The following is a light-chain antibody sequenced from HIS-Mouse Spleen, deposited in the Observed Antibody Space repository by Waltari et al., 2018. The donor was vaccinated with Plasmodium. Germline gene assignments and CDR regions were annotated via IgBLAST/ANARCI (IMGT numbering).Light chain of an antibody. J-gene: IGLJ1*01. CDR1: SSDVGGYHY. Sequence: QSALTQPASVSGSPGQSITISCTGTSSDVGGYHYVSWYQQHPGKAPKLMIYEVSKRPSGVFNRFSGSKAGNTASRTISGLQAEDEADYYCSSYTSSSTLVFGTGTKVTVL. CDR2: EVS. CDR3: SSYTSSSTLV. V-gene: IGLV2-14*01.